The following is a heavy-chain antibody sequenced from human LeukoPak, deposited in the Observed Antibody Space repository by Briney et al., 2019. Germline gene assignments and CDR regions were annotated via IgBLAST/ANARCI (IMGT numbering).Heavy chain of an antibody. D-gene: IGHD3-3*01. Sequence: GGSLRLSCAASGFTFSSYAMSWVRQAPGEGLEWVSAISGSGGSTYYADSVKGRFTISRDNSKNTLYLQMNSLRAEDTAVYYCAKGHHMEFFGVVPWFDPWGQGTLVTVSS. V-gene: IGHV3-23*01. CDR2: ISGSGGST. CDR1: GFTFSSYA. J-gene: IGHJ5*02. CDR3: AKGHHMEFFGVVPWFDP.